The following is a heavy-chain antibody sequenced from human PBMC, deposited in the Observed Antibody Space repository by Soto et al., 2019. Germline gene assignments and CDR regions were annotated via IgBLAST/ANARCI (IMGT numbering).Heavy chain of an antibody. V-gene: IGHV4-39*01. CDR2: IYYSGST. J-gene: IGHJ4*02. Sequence: LSLTCTVSGGSISSSSYYWGWIRQPPGKGLEWIGSIYYSGSTYYNPSLKSRVTISVDTSKNQFSLKLSSVTAADTAVYYCARFLLRSGGWRYYFDYWGQGTLVTVSS. CDR1: GGSISSSSYY. CDR3: ARFLLRSGGWRYYFDY. D-gene: IGHD6-19*01.